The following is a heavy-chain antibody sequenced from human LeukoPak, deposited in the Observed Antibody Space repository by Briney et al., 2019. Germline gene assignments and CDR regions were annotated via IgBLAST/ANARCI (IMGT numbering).Heavy chain of an antibody. CDR2: INHSGST. D-gene: IGHD6-13*01. V-gene: IGHV4-34*01. CDR1: GGSFSGYY. CDR3: ATLKKAAAVNYYYYYYMDV. Sequence: SETLSLTCAVYGGSFSGYYWSWIRQPPGKGLEWIGEINHSGSTNYNPSLKSRVTISVDTSKNQFSLKLSSVTAADTAVYYCATLKKAAAVNYYYYYYMDVWGKGTTVTISS. J-gene: IGHJ6*03.